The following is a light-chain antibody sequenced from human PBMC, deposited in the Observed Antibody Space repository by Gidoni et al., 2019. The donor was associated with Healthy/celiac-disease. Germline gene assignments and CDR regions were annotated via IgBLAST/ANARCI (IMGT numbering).Light chain of an antibody. Sequence: IQMTQSPSTLSASVGARVTITCRASQSISSWLAWYQQKPGKAPKLLIYKASSLESGVPSRFSGSVSGTEFPPTISSLQPDYFATYYCQQYNSYSWTFGQGTKVEIK. J-gene: IGKJ1*01. CDR2: KAS. CDR1: QSISSW. V-gene: IGKV1-5*03. CDR3: QQYNSYSWT.